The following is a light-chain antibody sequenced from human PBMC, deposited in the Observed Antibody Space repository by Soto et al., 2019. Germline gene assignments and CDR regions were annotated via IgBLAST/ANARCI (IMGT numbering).Light chain of an antibody. CDR3: QQYTTYSWT. CDR1: QSVSSY. J-gene: IGKJ1*01. CDR2: DAS. Sequence: EIVLTQSPGTLSLSPGERATLSCRASQSVSSYLAWYQQKPGQAPRLLIYDASNRATGIPARFSGSGSGTEFTLTISSLQPDDFATYYCQQYTTYSWTFGQGTKVDIK. V-gene: IGKV3-11*01.